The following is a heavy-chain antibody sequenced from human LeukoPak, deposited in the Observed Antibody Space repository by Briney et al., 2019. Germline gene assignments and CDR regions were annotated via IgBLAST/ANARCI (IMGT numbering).Heavy chain of an antibody. J-gene: IGHJ5*02. CDR2: ISSSSSYI. CDR3: ARDKMSTVGARFWFDP. V-gene: IGHV3-21*04. Sequence: GGSLRLSCAASGFTFGSYSMNWVRQAPGKGLEWVSSISSSSSYIYYADSVKGRFTISRDNAKNSLYLQMNSLRAEDTAVYYCARDKMSTVGARFWFDPWGQGTQVTVSS. D-gene: IGHD1-26*01. CDR1: GFTFGSYS.